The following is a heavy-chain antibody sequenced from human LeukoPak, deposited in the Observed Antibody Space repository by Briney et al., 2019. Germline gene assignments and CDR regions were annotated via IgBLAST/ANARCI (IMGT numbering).Heavy chain of an antibody. CDR2: INPSGGST. CDR1: GYTFTSHY. Sequence: ASVKVSCKSSGYTFTSHYMHWVRQAPGQGLEWMGIINPSGGSTSYAQKFQGRVTITRNTSISTAYMELSSLRSEDTAIYYCAREDYYDSGSSDYWGQGTLVTVSS. J-gene: IGHJ4*02. CDR3: AREDYYDSGSSDY. V-gene: IGHV1-46*01. D-gene: IGHD3-22*01.